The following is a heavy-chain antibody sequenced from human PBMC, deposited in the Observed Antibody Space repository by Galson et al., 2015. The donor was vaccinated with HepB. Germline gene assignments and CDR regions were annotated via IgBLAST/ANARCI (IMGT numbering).Heavy chain of an antibody. Sequence: SVKVSCKASGGSFAGYTIAWLRQAPGQRPEFLGRIIPNLGRDTLQQRFRGRITITADDSTNTVYMELSSLKSEDTAVYYCARTPYLGIEGYFDYWGQGTLVTVSS. J-gene: IGHJ4*02. D-gene: IGHD7-27*01. CDR3: ARTPYLGIEGYFDY. V-gene: IGHV1-69*02. CDR1: GGSFAGYT. CDR2: IIPNLGRD.